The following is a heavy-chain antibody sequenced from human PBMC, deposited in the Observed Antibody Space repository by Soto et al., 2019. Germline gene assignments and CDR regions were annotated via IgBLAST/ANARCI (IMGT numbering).Heavy chain of an antibody. J-gene: IGHJ4*02. V-gene: IGHV3-30-3*01. Sequence: GGSLRLSCAASGFTFSSYAMHWVRQAPGKGLEWVAVISYDGSNKYYADSVKGRFTISRDNSKNTLYLQMNSLRAEDTAVYYCEPDTSGAYVNYFDYWGQGTLVTVSS. CDR2: ISYDGSNK. D-gene: IGHD4-17*01. CDR3: EPDTSGAYVNYFDY. CDR1: GFTFSSYA.